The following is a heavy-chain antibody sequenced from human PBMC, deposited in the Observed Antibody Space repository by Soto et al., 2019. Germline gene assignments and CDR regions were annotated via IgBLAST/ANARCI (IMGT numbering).Heavy chain of an antibody. CDR1: GYTFTSYA. D-gene: IGHD2-21*02. Sequence: GASVKVSCKASGYTFTSYAMHWVRQAPGQRLEWVGWINAGNGNTKYSQKFQGRVTITRDTSASTAYMELSSLRSEDTAGYYCARSIVVVTALDYWGQGTLVTVSS. J-gene: IGHJ4*02. CDR3: ARSIVVVTALDY. CDR2: INAGNGNT. V-gene: IGHV1-3*01.